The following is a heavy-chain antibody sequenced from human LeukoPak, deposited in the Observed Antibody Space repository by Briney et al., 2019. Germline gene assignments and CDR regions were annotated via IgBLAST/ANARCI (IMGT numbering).Heavy chain of an antibody. D-gene: IGHD1-26*01. Sequence: GGSLRLSCAASGFTFSYYEMNWVRQAPGKGLEGVSYINSRGSTIYYADSVKGRFTISRDNGKNALYLQMNSLRAEDTAVYYCARGRAYRDGTDVWGQGTTVTVSS. CDR3: ARGRAYRDGTDV. CDR1: GFTFSYYE. CDR2: INSRGSTI. J-gene: IGHJ6*02. V-gene: IGHV3-48*03.